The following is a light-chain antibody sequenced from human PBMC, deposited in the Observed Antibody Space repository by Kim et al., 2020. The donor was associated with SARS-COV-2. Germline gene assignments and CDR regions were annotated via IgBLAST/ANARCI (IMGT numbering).Light chain of an antibody. CDR3: QQYNRWPYT. CDR1: QCVSTN. V-gene: IGKV3-15*01. CDR2: GAS. Sequence: SVSPGERATLFCRASQCVSTNVAWYQQKPGQAPRLLIFGASPRATGVPARFSGSGSGTDFTLTIGGLQSEDFAVYFCQQYNRWPYTFGQGTKLEI. J-gene: IGKJ2*01.